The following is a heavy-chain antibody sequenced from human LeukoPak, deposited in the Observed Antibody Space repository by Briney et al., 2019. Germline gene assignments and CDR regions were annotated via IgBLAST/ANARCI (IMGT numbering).Heavy chain of an antibody. CDR1: GYSFTSYW. CDR2: IYPGDSDT. Sequence: GESLKISCKGSGYSFTSYWIGWVRQMPGKGLELMGIIYPGDSDTRYSPSFQGQVTISADKPISTAYLQWSSLKASDTAMYYCARPYCSGGSCYSGYFDYWGQGTLVTVSS. V-gene: IGHV5-51*01. D-gene: IGHD2-15*01. J-gene: IGHJ4*02. CDR3: ARPYCSGGSCYSGYFDY.